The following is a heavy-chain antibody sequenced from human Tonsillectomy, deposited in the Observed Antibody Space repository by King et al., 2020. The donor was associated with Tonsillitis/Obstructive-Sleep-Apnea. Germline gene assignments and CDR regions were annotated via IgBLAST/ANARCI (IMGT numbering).Heavy chain of an antibody. CDR3: AGATIAAAGTGEYYFDY. CDR2: IYYSGST. Sequence: VQLQESGPGLVKPSETLSLTCTVSGGSVSSGSYYWSWIRQPPGKGLEWIGYIYYSGSTNYNPSLKSRVTISVDTSKNQFSLKLTSVTAADTAVYYCAGATIAAAGTGEYYFDYWGQGTLVTVSS. CDR1: GGSVSSGSYY. J-gene: IGHJ4*02. D-gene: IGHD6-13*01. V-gene: IGHV4-61*01.